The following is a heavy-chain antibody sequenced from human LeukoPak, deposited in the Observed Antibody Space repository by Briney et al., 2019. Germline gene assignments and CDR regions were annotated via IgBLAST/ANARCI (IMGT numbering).Heavy chain of an antibody. J-gene: IGHJ6*03. CDR3: ARDRVIAAAGTDYYYMDV. CDR1: GFTFSTYA. D-gene: IGHD6-13*01. Sequence: GGSLRLSCAASGFTFSTYAMHWVRQAPGKGLEWVAVISYDGSNTYSADSVKGRFTISRDNSKNTLFLQMNSLRAEDTAVYYCARDRVIAAAGTDYYYMDVWGKGTTVTVSS. CDR2: ISYDGSNT. V-gene: IGHV3-30-3*01.